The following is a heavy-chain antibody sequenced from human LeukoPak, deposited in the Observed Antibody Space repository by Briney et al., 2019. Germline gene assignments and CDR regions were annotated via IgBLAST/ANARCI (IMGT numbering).Heavy chain of an antibody. CDR2: ISYDGSNK. Sequence: GGSLRLSCAASGFTFSSYGMHWVRQAPGKGLEWVAVISYDGSNKYYADSVKGRFTISGDNSKNTLYLQMNSLRAEDTAVYYCAKGGGDCLDYWGQGTLVTVSS. V-gene: IGHV3-30*18. J-gene: IGHJ4*02. CDR1: GFTFSSYG. D-gene: IGHD2-21*02. CDR3: AKGGGDCLDY.